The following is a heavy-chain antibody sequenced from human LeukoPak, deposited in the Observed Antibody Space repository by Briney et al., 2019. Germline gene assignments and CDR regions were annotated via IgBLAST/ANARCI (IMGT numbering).Heavy chain of an antibody. J-gene: IGHJ4*02. Sequence: PGGSLRLSCAASGFTISSYAMSWARQAPGKGLEWVSAISDSGGRTYYADAVKGRFTISRDNSKNTLYLQMNSLRAEDTAIYYCANKNTALGDLDYWGQGTLVTVSS. CDR2: ISDSGGRT. CDR3: ANKNTALGDLDY. CDR1: GFTISSYA. D-gene: IGHD5-18*01. V-gene: IGHV3-23*01.